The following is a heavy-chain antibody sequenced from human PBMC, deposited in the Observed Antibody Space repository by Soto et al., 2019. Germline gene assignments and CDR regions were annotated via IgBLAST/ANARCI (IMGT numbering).Heavy chain of an antibody. V-gene: IGHV3-23*01. CDR1: GFTFTNYA. Sequence: GWSLRLSCTASGFTFTNYATSWARQAPGKGLEWVSTISGSGVRTYYADSVKGRFTISRDNSKNTLDLQMNSLRAEDTAIYYCAKDHAREQFVRGENWFDSWGQGTLVTVSS. CDR3: AKDHAREQFVRGENWFDS. CDR2: ISGSGVRT. D-gene: IGHD6-6*01. J-gene: IGHJ5*01.